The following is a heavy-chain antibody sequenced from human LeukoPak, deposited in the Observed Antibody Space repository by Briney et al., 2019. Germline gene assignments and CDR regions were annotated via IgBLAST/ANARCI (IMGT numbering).Heavy chain of an antibody. Sequence: GGSLRLSCAASGFTFSTYSMNWVRQAPGKGLEWVSSISSGSSFIYYADSVKGRFTISRDNAKNSLFLQMNGLRAEDTAVYYCARETSGYFYWSQGTLVTVSS. CDR1: GFTFSTYS. D-gene: IGHD3-22*01. V-gene: IGHV3-21*01. J-gene: IGHJ4*02. CDR2: ISSGSSFI. CDR3: ARETSGYFY.